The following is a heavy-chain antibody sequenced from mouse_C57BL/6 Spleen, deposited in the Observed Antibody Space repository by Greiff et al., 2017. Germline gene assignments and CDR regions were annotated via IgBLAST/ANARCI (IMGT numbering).Heavy chain of an antibody. CDR2: IYPGDGDT. V-gene: IGHV1-82*01. D-gene: IGHD1-1*01. J-gene: IGHJ1*03. Sequence: QVQLQQSGPELVKPGASVKISCKASGYAFSSSWMNWVKQRPGKGLEWIGRIYPGDGDTNYNGKFKGKATLTADKSSSPAYMQLSSLTSEDSAVYFCARSSYYYGRSPHWYFDVWGTGTTVTVSS. CDR1: GYAFSSSW. CDR3: ARSSYYYGRSPHWYFDV.